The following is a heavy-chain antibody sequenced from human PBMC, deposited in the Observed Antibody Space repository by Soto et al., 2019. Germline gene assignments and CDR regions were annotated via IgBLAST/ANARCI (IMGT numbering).Heavy chain of an antibody. CDR1: GYSSADFV. CDR3: FRDQKYLRVYGNWFAS. D-gene: IGHD3-3*01. J-gene: IGHJ5*01. CDR2: VSGNDGVS. Sequence: ASVNVSRKTAGYSSADFVVGRVLHTTRQGLEWMGWVSGNDGVSNPAPKVQGRITMTLDTSTGVSYMALRSLRSDDTAIYYCFRDQKYLRVYGNWFASWRHGSLVTVSS. V-gene: IGHV1-18*04.